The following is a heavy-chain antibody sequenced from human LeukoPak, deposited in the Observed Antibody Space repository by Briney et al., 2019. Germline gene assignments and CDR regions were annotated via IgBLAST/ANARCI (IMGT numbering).Heavy chain of an antibody. CDR3: ARVITDPYYYGSGSYPWFDP. D-gene: IGHD3-10*01. Sequence: SVKVSCKASGYTFTSYYIHWVRQAPGQGLEWMGGIILIFGKANYAQKFQGRVTITTDESTSTAYMELSSLRSEDTAVYYCARVITDPYYYGSGSYPWFDPWGQGTLVTVSS. CDR1: GYTFTSYY. V-gene: IGHV1-69*05. J-gene: IGHJ5*02. CDR2: IILIFGKA.